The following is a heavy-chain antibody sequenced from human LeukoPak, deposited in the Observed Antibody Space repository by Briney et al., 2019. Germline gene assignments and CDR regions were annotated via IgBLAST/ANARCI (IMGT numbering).Heavy chain of an antibody. CDR1: GFTVSSNY. CDR2: FYSGGYT. J-gene: IGHJ4*02. V-gene: IGHV3-53*01. Sequence: GRSLRLSCAASGFTVSSNYMTWVRQAPGKGLEWVSVFYSGGYTYYADSVKGRFTISRDTSKNTVYLQMNSLRTDDTAVYYCATFSYAGNAGGSVGYWGQGTLVTVSS. CDR3: ATFSYAGNAGGSVGY. D-gene: IGHD4-23*01.